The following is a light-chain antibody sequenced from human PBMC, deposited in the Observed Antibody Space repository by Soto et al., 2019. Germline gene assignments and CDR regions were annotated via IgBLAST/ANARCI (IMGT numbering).Light chain of an antibody. CDR2: AVS. V-gene: IGLV2-14*02. CDR1: SSNVGSYKL. Sequence: QSVLTQPASVSGSPGQSITISCTGTSSNVGSYKLVSWYQQHPGKSPKLIIYAVSDRPTGVSDRFSGSKSGISASLTISGLQNEDEADYYCISYTDRQSYLFGTGTKV. J-gene: IGLJ1*01. CDR3: ISYTDRQSYL.